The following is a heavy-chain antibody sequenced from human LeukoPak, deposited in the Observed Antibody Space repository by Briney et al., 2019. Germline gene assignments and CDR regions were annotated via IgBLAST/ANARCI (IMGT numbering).Heavy chain of an antibody. Sequence: ASVKVSCKASGGTFSSYAISWVRQAPGQGLEWMGRIIPIFGTANYAQKFQGRVMITTDESTSTAYMELSSPRSEDTAVYYCARGRADVTTREFDYWGQGTLVTVSS. CDR2: IIPIFGTA. J-gene: IGHJ4*02. CDR1: GGTFSSYA. CDR3: ARGRADVTTREFDY. D-gene: IGHD4-11*01. V-gene: IGHV1-69*05.